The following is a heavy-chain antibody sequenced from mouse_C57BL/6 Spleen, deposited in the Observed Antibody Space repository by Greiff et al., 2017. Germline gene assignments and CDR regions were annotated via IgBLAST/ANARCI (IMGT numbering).Heavy chain of an antibody. D-gene: IGHD2-4*01. CDR3: TTDYDGGGFAY. CDR2: IDPENGDT. Sequence: VQLQQSGAELVRPGASVKLSCTASGFNIKDDYMHWVKQRPEQGLEWIGWIDPENGDTEYASKFQGKATITADTSSNTAYLQLSSLTSEDTAVYCCTTDYDGGGFAYWGQGTLVTVSA. V-gene: IGHV14-4*01. J-gene: IGHJ3*01. CDR1: GFNIKDDY.